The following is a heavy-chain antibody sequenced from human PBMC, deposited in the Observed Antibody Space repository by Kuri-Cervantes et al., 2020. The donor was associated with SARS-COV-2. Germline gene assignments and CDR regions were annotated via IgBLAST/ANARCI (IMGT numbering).Heavy chain of an antibody. CDR1: GGSISSSNW. Sequence: GSLRLSCAVSGGSISSSNWWSWVRQPPGKGLEWIGEIYHSGSTNYNPSLKSRVTISVDTSKNQFSLKLSSVTAADTAVYYCARGQITGGDAFDIWGQGTMVTVSS. J-gene: IGHJ3*02. D-gene: IGHD2-8*02. CDR2: IYHSGST. CDR3: ARGQITGGDAFDI. V-gene: IGHV4-4*02.